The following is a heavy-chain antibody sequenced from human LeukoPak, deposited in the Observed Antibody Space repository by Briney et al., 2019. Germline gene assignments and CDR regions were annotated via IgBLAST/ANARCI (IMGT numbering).Heavy chain of an antibody. Sequence: SVKASCKASGGTFSSYAISWVRQAPGQGLEWMGGIIPIFGTANYAQKFQGRVTITADESTSTAYMELSSLRSEDTAVYYCARVPVQYCGGDCYPYYFDYWGQGTLVTVSS. CDR2: IIPIFGTA. V-gene: IGHV1-69*01. CDR3: ARVPVQYCGGDCYPYYFDY. CDR1: GGTFSSYA. D-gene: IGHD2-21*02. J-gene: IGHJ4*02.